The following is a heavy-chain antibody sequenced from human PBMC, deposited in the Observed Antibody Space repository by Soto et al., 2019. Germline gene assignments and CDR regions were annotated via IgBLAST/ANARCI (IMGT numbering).Heavy chain of an antibody. J-gene: IGHJ4*02. CDR2: IYYSGSP. V-gene: IGHV4-39*01. CDR3: ARHTITTVTTFDS. Sequence: QLQLQESGPGLVRPSETLSLTCTVSGGSISSLTYNWGWIRQPPGKGLEWIGNIYYSGSPYYNPSLKSRVTIYVDTSKNQFSLRLRSVTAADTALYYCARHTITTVTTFDSWGQGTLVTVSS. CDR1: GGSISSLTYN. D-gene: IGHD4-17*01.